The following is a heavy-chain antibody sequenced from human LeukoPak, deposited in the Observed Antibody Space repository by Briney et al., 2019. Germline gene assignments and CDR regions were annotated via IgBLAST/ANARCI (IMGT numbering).Heavy chain of an antibody. D-gene: IGHD6-19*01. CDR3: AGDAWGGSGWYDWFDP. CDR1: GGTFSSYA. Sequence: ASVKVSCKASGGTFSSYAISWVRQAPGQGLEWMGGIIPIFGTANYAQKFQGRVTITADESTSTAYMELSSLRSEDTAVYYCAGDAWGGSGWYDWFDPWGQGTLVTVSS. V-gene: IGHV1-69*13. CDR2: IIPIFGTA. J-gene: IGHJ5*02.